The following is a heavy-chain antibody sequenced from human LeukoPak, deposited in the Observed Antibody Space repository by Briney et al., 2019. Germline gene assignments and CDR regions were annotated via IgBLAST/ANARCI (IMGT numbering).Heavy chain of an antibody. Sequence: SETMSLACTVSGDSTSSGSYYWSWLLQPAGKGLEWIGRTYISGSTNYNSSLKSPCTQSVDRSQNQFSLKPRSLTAAATAMLSRARYNWHYFDYXGQGXLVTVXX. J-gene: IGHJ4*02. CDR1: GDSTSSGSYY. CDR3: ARYNWHYFDY. CDR2: TYISGST. D-gene: IGHD1-1*01. V-gene: IGHV4-61*02.